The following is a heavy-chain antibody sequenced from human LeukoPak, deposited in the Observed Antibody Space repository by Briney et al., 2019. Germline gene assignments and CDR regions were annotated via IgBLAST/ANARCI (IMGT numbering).Heavy chain of an antibody. J-gene: IGHJ4*02. CDR1: GGSISSYY. CDR3: ARVRSSSWYTKSPTRGEIDY. Sequence: PSETLSLTCTVSGGSISSYYWSWIRQPPGKGLEWIGYIYYSGSTNYNPSLKNRVTISVDTSKNQFSLKLSSVTAADTAVYYCARVRSSSWYTKSPTRGEIDYWGQGTLVTVSS. D-gene: IGHD6-13*01. V-gene: IGHV4-59*01. CDR2: IYYSGST.